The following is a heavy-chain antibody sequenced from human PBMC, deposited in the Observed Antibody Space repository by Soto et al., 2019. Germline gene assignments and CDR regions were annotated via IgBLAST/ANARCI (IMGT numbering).Heavy chain of an antibody. Sequence: PSETLSLTCTVSGGSISSGDYYWSWIRQPPGKGLEWIGYIYYSGNTYYNPSLKSRVTISVDTSKNQFSLKLSSVTAADTAVYFCARDTNYYDGSGYYLFFDYWGQGTLVTVSS. V-gene: IGHV4-30-4*01. J-gene: IGHJ4*02. CDR2: IYYSGNT. D-gene: IGHD3-22*01. CDR3: ARDTNYYDGSGYYLFFDY. CDR1: GGSISSGDYY.